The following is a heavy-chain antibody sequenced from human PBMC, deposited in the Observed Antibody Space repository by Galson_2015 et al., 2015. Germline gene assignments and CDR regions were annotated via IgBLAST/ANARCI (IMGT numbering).Heavy chain of an antibody. Sequence: SLRLSCAASGFTFSSYDMSWVRQAPGKGLEWVSAISGSGGNTYYADSVKGRFTISRDNSKNTLYLQMNSLRAEDTAVYYCATTPLPTGYYYGMDVWGQGTTVTVSS. CDR3: ATTPLPTGYYYGMDV. J-gene: IGHJ6*02. V-gene: IGHV3-23*01. CDR1: GFTFSSYD. CDR2: ISGSGGNT. D-gene: IGHD1-14*01.